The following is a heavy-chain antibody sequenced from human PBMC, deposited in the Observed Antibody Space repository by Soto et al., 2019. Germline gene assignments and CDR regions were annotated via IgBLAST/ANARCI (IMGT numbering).Heavy chain of an antibody. J-gene: IGHJ6*02. Sequence: GSLRLSCAASGFTFSSYSMNWVRQAPGKGLEWVSSISSSSSYIYYADSVKGRFTISRGNAKNSLYLQMNSLRAEDTAVYYCARDLLTQDIVVVPAAQYYYYYYGMDVWGQGTTVTVSS. V-gene: IGHV3-21*01. CDR1: GFTFSSYS. D-gene: IGHD2-2*01. CDR2: ISSSSSYI. CDR3: ARDLLTQDIVVVPAAQYYYYYYGMDV.